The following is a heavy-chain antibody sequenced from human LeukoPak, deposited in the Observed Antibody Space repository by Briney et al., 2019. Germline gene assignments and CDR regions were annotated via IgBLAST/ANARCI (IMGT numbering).Heavy chain of an antibody. V-gene: IGHV1-18*01. CDR2: ISAYNGNT. D-gene: IGHD5/OR15-5a*01. CDR1: GYTFTSYG. J-gene: IGHJ4*02. CDR3: ARLDIVSILFDS. Sequence: ASVKVSCKASGYTFTSYGISWVRQAPGQGLEWMGWISAYNGNTNYAQNVQGRVTISRDTSTSTAYMELRSLRSDDTAVYYCARLDIVSILFDSWGQGTLVTVSS.